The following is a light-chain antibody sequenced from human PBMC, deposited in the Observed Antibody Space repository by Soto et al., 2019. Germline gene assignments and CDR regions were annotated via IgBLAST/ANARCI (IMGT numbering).Light chain of an antibody. CDR3: QTWGTGIRV. CDR2: FNSDGSH. V-gene: IGLV4-69*01. J-gene: IGLJ3*02. CDR1: SGHSTYA. Sequence: QAVVTQSPSASASLGASVKLTCTLSSGHSTYAIAWHQQRPEKGPRYLMKFNSDGSHSKGDGIPDRFSGSSSGAERYLTISSLQSEDEADYYCQTWGTGIRVFGGGTKLTVL.